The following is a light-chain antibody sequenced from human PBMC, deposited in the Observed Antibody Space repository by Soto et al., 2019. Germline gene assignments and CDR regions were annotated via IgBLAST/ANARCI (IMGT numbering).Light chain of an antibody. CDR2: EVT. CDR3: SSYTSSSTDVV. J-gene: IGLJ2*01. Sequence: ALTQPASVSGSPGQSITISCTGTSSDVGGYNSVSWFQQHPGKAPKLMIYEVTNRPSGVSNRFSGSKSGNTASLTISGLQAEDEADYYCSSYTSSSTDVVFGGGTKVTVL. CDR1: SSDVGGYNS. V-gene: IGLV2-14*01.